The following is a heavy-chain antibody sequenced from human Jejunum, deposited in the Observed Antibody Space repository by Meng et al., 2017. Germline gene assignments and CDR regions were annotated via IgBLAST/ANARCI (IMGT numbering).Heavy chain of an antibody. D-gene: IGHD2/OR15-2a*01. CDR2: IHYSGST. V-gene: IGHV4-59*08. CDR3: ARAGVLSSGDWFNP. J-gene: IGHJ5*02. CDR1: GGSISNYY. Sequence: SETLSLTCTVSGGSISNYYWHWIRQSPGKGLEWIGYIHYSGSTSHNPSLRSRVSLSVDTSKNQFALRLSSVTAADTAMYYCARAGVLSSGDWFNPWGQGTLVTVSS.